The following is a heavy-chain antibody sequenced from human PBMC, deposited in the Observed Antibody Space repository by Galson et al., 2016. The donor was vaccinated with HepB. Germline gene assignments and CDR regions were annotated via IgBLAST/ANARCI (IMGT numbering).Heavy chain of an antibody. CDR3: TRGDH. Sequence: SVKVSCTASGYTFTNYDINWVRQATGQGLEWMGWMNTKTGNTSYAQKLQGRVTLTRDTSITTAYLELSSLRAEDMAVYYCTRGDHWGQGTLVTVPS. CDR2: MNTKTGNT. CDR1: GYTFTNYD. J-gene: IGHJ4*02. V-gene: IGHV1-8*01.